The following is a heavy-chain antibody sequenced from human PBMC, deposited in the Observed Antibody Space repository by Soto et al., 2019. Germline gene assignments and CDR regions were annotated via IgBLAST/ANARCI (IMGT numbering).Heavy chain of an antibody. V-gene: IGHV3-23*01. Sequence: PGGSLRLSCAASGFTFSSYAMSWVRQAPGKGLEWVSAISGSGGSTYYADSVKGRFTISRDNSKNTLYLQMNSLRAEDTAVYYCANSSTLWEGWLLRNDAFDIWGQGTMVTVSS. J-gene: IGHJ3*02. CDR2: ISGSGGST. D-gene: IGHD3-22*01. CDR1: GFTFSSYA. CDR3: ANSSTLWEGWLLRNDAFDI.